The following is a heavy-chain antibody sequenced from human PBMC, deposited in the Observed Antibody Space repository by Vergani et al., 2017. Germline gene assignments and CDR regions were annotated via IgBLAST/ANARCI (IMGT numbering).Heavy chain of an antibody. CDR1: GFTFSSYG. V-gene: IGHV3-33*01. J-gene: IGHJ6*02. D-gene: IGHD6-13*01. CDR3: ARDYTAAAATSPYGMDV. Sequence: QVQLVESGGGVVQPGRSLRLSCAASGFTFSSYGMHWVRQAPGKGLEWVAVIWYDGSNKYYADSVKGRFTISRDKSKNTLYLQMNSLRAEDTAVYYCARDYTAAAATSPYGMDVWGQGTTVTVSS. CDR2: IWYDGSNK.